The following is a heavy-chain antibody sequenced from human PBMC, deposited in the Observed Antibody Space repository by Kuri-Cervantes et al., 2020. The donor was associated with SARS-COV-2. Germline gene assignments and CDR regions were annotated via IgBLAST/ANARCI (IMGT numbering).Heavy chain of an antibody. V-gene: IGHV4-59*12. J-gene: IGHJ3*02. CDR3: ARASTTIYGVLIALFSSNAFGI. CDR1: GGSISSYY. CDR2: IYYSGTT. Sequence: SETLSLTCTVSGGSISSYYGSWIRQPPGKGLEYIGYIYYSGTTNYNPSLKSRVTISVDTSKNQFSLRLSSVTAADTGVYYCARASTTIYGVLIALFSSNAFGIWGQGTMVTVSS. D-gene: IGHD3-3*01.